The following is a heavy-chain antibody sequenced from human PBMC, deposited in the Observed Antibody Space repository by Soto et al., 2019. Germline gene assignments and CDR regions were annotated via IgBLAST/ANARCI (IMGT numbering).Heavy chain of an antibody. J-gene: IGHJ4*02. D-gene: IGHD6-13*01. V-gene: IGHV3-23*01. CDR2: PSGGPGTI. Sequence: GGSLRLFCAACGFAFSSYAVSWFLQDPGNVLWWLQAPSGGPGTIYYEASGRGRFTTTRYNSKNTLYPQMHSMSAEETDVYYCSNTAPSYSSNTPTHCGQGTLVTVS. CDR3: SNTAPSYSSNTPTH. CDR1: GFAFSSYA.